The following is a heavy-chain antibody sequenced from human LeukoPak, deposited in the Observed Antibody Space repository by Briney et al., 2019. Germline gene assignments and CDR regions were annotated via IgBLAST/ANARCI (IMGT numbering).Heavy chain of an antibody. J-gene: IGHJ4*02. CDR3: ARGDYGDYYPIDY. CDR2: IIPIFGTA. D-gene: IGHD4-17*01. V-gene: IGHV1-69*05. Sequence: SVKVSCKASGYTFTDYYMHWVRQAPGQGLEWMGGIIPIFGTANYAQKFQGRVTITTDESTSTAYMELSSLRSEDTAVYYCARGDYGDYYPIDYWGQGTLVTVSS. CDR1: GYTFTDYY.